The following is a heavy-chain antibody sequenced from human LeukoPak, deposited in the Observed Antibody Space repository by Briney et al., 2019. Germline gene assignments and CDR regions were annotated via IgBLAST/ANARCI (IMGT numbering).Heavy chain of an antibody. J-gene: IGHJ5*02. CDR2: IYTSGST. D-gene: IGHD2-21*01. CDR1: GGSISSYF. CDR3: ARSSYVIWFDP. Sequence: LETLSLTCTVSGGSISSYFWSWIRQPAGKGLEWIGRIYTSGSTNYNPSLKSRVTMSVDTSKNQFSLKLSSVTAADTAVYYCARSSYVIWFDPWGQGTLVTVSS. V-gene: IGHV4-4*07.